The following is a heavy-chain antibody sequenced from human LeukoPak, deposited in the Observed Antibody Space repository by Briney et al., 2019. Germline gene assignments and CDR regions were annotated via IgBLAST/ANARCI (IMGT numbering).Heavy chain of an antibody. J-gene: IGHJ6*02. CDR1: GYTFTSYY. Sequence: SCKASGYTFTSYYMHWVRQAPGKGLEWVAVVSYGGSSENYADSVKGRFTISRDNSKNTLYLQMNSLRAEDTAVYYCARDRVLYFYYGMDVWGQGTTVTVSS. V-gene: IGHV3-30-3*01. D-gene: IGHD2-21*01. CDR3: ARDRVLYFYYGMDV. CDR2: VSYGGSSE.